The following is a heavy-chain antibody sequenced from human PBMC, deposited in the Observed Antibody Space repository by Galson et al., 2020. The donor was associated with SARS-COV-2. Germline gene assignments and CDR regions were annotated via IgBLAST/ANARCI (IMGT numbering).Heavy chain of an antibody. Sequence: SETLSLTCTVSGGSISSYYWSWIRQPPGKGLEWIGYIYYSGRTHYNPSLKSRVTISVDTSKNQFSLKLSSVTAADTAVYYCATDSPLYSTGGQGTLVTVSS. CDR3: ATDSPLYST. D-gene: IGHD2-21*01. V-gene: IGHV4-59*01. CDR1: GGSISSYY. J-gene: IGHJ4*02. CDR2: IYYSGRT.